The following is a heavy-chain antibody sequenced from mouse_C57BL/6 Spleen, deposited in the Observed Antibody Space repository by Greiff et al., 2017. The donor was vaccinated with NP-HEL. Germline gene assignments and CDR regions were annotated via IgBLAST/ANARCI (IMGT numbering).Heavy chain of an antibody. CDR2: IYPGSGST. Sequence: QVQLQQSGAELVKPGASVKMSCKASGYTFTSYWITWVKQRPGQGLEWIGDIYPGSGSTNYNEKFKSKATLTVDTSSSTAYMQLSSLTSEDSAVYYCARGDYYGTPFAYWGQGTLVTVSA. CDR1: GYTFTSYW. D-gene: IGHD1-1*01. CDR3: ARGDYYGTPFAY. J-gene: IGHJ3*01. V-gene: IGHV1-55*01.